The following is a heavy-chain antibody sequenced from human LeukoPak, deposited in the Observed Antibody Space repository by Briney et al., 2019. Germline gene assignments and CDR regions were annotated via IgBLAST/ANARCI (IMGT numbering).Heavy chain of an antibody. CDR1: GYTFTGYY. Sequence: WASVKASCKASGYTFTGYYMHWVRQAPGQGLEWMGWINPNSGGTNYAQKFQGRVTMTRDTSISTAYMELSRLRSDDTAVYYCARVMGATGGRAGYWGQGTLVTVSS. CDR2: INPNSGGT. V-gene: IGHV1-2*02. CDR3: ARVMGATGGRAGY. D-gene: IGHD1-26*01. J-gene: IGHJ4*02.